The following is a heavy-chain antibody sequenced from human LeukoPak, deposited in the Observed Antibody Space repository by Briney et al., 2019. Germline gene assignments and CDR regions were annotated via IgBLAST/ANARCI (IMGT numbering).Heavy chain of an antibody. CDR2: ISAGGGSS. CDR3: VKETGITGAGDC. D-gene: IGHD1-20*01. Sequence: PGGSLRLSCAASGFTFSSSAMSWVRQAPGKGLEWVSPISAGGGSSYYADSVKGRFTISRDSSKNTLYLQMNNLRPEDTAVYYCVKETGITGAGDCWGQGTLVTVSS. J-gene: IGHJ4*02. V-gene: IGHV3-23*01. CDR1: GFTFSSSA.